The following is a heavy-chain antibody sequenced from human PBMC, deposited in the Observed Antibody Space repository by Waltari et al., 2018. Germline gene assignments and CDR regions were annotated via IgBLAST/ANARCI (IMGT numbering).Heavy chain of an antibody. V-gene: IGHV4-4*07. D-gene: IGHD3-22*01. J-gene: IGHJ4*02. CDR2: IYTSWST. CDR1: GGSISSYY. Sequence: QVQLQESGPGLVKPSETLSLTCTVSGGSISSYYWSWIRQPAGKGLECIGRIYTSWSTNYNPSLKSRVTMSVDTSKNQFSLKLSSVTAADTAVYYCARDHNYYDSSGYYDYWGQGTLVTVSS. CDR3: ARDHNYYDSSGYYDY.